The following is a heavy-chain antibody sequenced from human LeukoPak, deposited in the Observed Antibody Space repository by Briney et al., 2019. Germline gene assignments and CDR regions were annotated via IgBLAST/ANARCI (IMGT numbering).Heavy chain of an antibody. J-gene: IGHJ6*03. D-gene: IGHD3-9*01. Sequence: GGSLRLSCAASGFTIRSNYMSWVRQAPGKGLEWVSIIYSGGSTSYADSVRGRFTISRDNSKNTLFLQMNSLRTEDTAVYYCARSAYDILTGSIGAPTYSYYMDVWGKGTTVTISS. V-gene: IGHV3-53*01. CDR2: IYSGGST. CDR3: ARSAYDILTGSIGAPTYSYYMDV. CDR1: GFTIRSNY.